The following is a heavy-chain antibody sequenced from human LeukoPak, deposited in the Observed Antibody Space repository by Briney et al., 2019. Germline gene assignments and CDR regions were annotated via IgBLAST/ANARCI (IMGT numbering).Heavy chain of an antibody. D-gene: IGHD4-17*01. Sequence: SLRLSCAASGFTFDDYAMHWVRQAPGKGLEGVSGISWNSGSIGYADSVKGRFTISRDNAKNSLYLQMNSLSAEDMAVYYCARDSNYGDYPLWGQGTLVTVSS. CDR1: GFTFDDYA. CDR2: ISWNSGSI. J-gene: IGHJ4*02. V-gene: IGHV3-9*03. CDR3: ARDSNYGDYPL.